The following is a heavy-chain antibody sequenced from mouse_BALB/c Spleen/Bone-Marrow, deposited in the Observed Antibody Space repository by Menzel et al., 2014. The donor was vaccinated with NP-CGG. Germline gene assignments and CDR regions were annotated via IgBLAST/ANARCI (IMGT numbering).Heavy chain of an antibody. CDR1: GFSLTSYG. CDR2: IWSGGST. J-gene: IGHJ4*01. CDR3: ARDGYYAMDY. V-gene: IGHV2-2*02. D-gene: IGHD2-3*01. Sequence: QVQLQQSGPGLVQPSQSLSITCTVSGFSLTSYGVHWVRPSPGKGLEWLGVIWSGGSTDYNAAFISRLSISKDNSKSQVFFKMNSLQANDTAIYYCARDGYYAMDYWGQGTSVTVSS.